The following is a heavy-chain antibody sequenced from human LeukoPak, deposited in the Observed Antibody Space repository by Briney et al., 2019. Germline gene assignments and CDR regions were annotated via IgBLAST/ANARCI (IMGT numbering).Heavy chain of an antibody. CDR3: ARAVAVAGSYDY. CDR1: GFTCSSYV. J-gene: IGHJ4*02. V-gene: IGHV3-53*01. CDR2: IYTGGST. Sequence: GGSLRLSCAASGFTCSSYVMSWVRQAPGKGLEWVSVIYTGGSTYYADSVKGRFTISRDNSKNTLYLQMNSLRAEDTAVYFCARAVAVAGSYDYWGQGTLVTVSS. D-gene: IGHD6-19*01.